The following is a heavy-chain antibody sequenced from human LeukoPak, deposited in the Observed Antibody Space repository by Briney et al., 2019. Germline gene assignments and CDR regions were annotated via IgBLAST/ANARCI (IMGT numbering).Heavy chain of an antibody. Sequence: KPSETLSLTCTVSGGSISSYYWSWIRQPPGKGLEWIGYIYYSGSTNYNPSLKSRVTISVDTSKNQFSLKLSSVTAADTAVYYCARDKMWYDSSGYGPWGQGTLVTVSS. CDR1: GGSISSYY. CDR2: IYYSGST. J-gene: IGHJ5*02. V-gene: IGHV4-59*01. CDR3: ARDKMWYDSSGYGP. D-gene: IGHD3-22*01.